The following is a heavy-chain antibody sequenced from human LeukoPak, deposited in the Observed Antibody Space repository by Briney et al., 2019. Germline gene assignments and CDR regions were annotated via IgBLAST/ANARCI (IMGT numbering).Heavy chain of an antibody. V-gene: IGHV1-58*02. Sequence: ASVKVSCKTSGFTFSSSAIEWVRQARGQRPEWIGWIVVGSGHTVYAQRFQDRVTITRDMSASTAYMELSSLRSEDTALYYCAALRRASSGTYFLGGDWGQGTLVTVSS. CDR1: GFTFSSSA. CDR3: AALRRASSGTYFLGGD. J-gene: IGHJ4*02. CDR2: IVVGSGHT. D-gene: IGHD1-26*01.